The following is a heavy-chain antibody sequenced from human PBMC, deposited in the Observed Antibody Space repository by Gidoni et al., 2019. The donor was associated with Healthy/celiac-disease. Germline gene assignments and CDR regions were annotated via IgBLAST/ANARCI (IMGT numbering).Heavy chain of an antibody. Sequence: QVQLQESGPGLVKPSQTLSLTCTVSGGPISSGSYYWSWIRQPAGKGLEWIGRIYTSGSTNYNPSLKSRVTISVDTSKNQFSLKLSSVTAADTAVYYCARDQDFWSGYYYGNWFDPWGQGTLVTVSS. CDR3: ARDQDFWSGYYYGNWFDP. CDR2: IYTSGST. CDR1: GGPISSGSYY. D-gene: IGHD3-3*01. J-gene: IGHJ5*02. V-gene: IGHV4-61*02.